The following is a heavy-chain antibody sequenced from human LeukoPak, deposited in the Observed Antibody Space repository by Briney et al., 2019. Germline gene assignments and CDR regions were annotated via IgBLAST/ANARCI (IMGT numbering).Heavy chain of an antibody. J-gene: IGHJ4*02. Sequence: SETLSLTCSVSGGSISSGDYYWSWIRQPPGKGLEWIGYIYYSGSTYYNPSLKSQITISVDTSKNQFSLKLSSVTAADTAVYYCARYAEIGGTCFFDYWGQGTLVTVSS. CDR1: GGSISSGDYY. CDR3: ARYAEIGGTCFFDY. CDR2: IYYSGST. V-gene: IGHV4-30-4*01. D-gene: IGHD2-15*01.